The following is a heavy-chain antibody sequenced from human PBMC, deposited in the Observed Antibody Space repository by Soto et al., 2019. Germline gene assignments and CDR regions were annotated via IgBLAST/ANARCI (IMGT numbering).Heavy chain of an antibody. J-gene: IGHJ6*02. V-gene: IGHV3-30*18. CDR3: AKDQNCGGDCSYPYYYYYGMDV. CDR2: ISYDGSNK. Sequence: GGSLRLSCAASGFTFSSYGMHWVRQAPGKGLEWVVVISYDGSNKYYADSVKGRFTISRDNSKNTLYLQMNSLRAEDTAVYYCAKDQNCGGDCSYPYYYYYGMDVWGQGTTVTVSS. D-gene: IGHD2-21*02. CDR1: GFTFSSYG.